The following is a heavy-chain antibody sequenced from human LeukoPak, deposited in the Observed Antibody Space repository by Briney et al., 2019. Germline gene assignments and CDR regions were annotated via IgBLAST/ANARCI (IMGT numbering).Heavy chain of an antibody. V-gene: IGHV3-9*03. J-gene: IGHJ6*03. CDR2: ISWNTYDV. Sequence: GGSLRLSCAAAGFTFDEYAMHWVRQLPGKGLEWVSGISWNTYDVGYADSVKGRFTISRDNAKNLLYLQMDSLRAEDMALYYCAKGVGTSYHYHMDVWGKGTTVIVSS. CDR3: AKGVGTSYHYHMDV. D-gene: IGHD1-26*01. CDR1: GFTFDEYA.